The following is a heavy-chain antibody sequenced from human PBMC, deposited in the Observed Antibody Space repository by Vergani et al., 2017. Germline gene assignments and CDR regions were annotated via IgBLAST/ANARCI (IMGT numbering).Heavy chain of an antibody. CDR2: IYHSGST. D-gene: IGHD6-13*01. V-gene: IGHV4-30-2*01. Sequence: QVQLQESGPGLVKPSQTLSLTCAVSGCSISSGGYSWSWIRQPPGKGLEWIGYIYHSGSTYYNPSLKSRFTLSVYRSKHQFSLKLSSVTAAGTAVYYCARAIAAAGIVLFDPWGQGTLVTVSS. J-gene: IGHJ5*02. CDR3: ARAIAAAGIVLFDP. CDR1: GCSISSGGYS.